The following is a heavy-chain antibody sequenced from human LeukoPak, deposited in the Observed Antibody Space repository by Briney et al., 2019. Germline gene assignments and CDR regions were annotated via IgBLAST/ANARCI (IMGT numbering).Heavy chain of an antibody. J-gene: IGHJ4*02. CDR1: GGSISSCGYY. CDR2: IYYSGST. D-gene: IGHD3-16*01. V-gene: IGHV4-31*03. Sequence: SETLSLTCTVSGGSISSCGYYWSWIRQYPGKGLEWIGYIYYSGSTYYNPSLKSRVTISVDTSKNQFSLKLSSVTAADTAVYYCAREGETFDYWGQGTLVTVSS. CDR3: AREGETFDY.